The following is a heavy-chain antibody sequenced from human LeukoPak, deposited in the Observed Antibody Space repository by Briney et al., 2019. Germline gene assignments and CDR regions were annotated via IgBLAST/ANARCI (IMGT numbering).Heavy chain of an antibody. J-gene: IGHJ4*02. CDR3: ASRIVSGWYNY. CDR2: INHSGST. CDR1: GGSSSGYY. Sequence: SETLSLTCAVYGGSSSGYYWSWIRQPPGKGLEWIGEINHSGSTNSNPSLKSRVTISVDTSKNQFSLKLSSVTAADTAVYYCASRIVSGWYNYWGQGTLVTVSS. D-gene: IGHD6-19*01. V-gene: IGHV4-34*01.